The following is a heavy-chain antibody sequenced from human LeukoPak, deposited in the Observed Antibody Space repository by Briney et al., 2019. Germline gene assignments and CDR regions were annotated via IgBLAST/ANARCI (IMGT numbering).Heavy chain of an antibody. Sequence: GGSLRLSCAGSGFTFRSYAMAWVRQAPGKGLECVSVISASGLTTYYADSVKGRSTISRDNSKNTLYLQMNSLRAEDTAVYYCAKLLRNCTGRSCYYNYFDYWGQGTLVTVSS. CDR1: GFTFRSYA. D-gene: IGHD2-15*01. V-gene: IGHV3-23*01. CDR3: AKLLRNCTGRSCYYNYFDY. CDR2: ISASGLTT. J-gene: IGHJ4*02.